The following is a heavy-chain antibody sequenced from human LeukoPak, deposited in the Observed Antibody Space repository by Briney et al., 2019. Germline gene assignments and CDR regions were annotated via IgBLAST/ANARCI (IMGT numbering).Heavy chain of an antibody. D-gene: IGHD6-19*01. V-gene: IGHV3-21*01. CDR3: ARGELAVAGTSDAFDI. Sequence: GGSLRLSRAASGFTFSSYSMNWVRQAPGKGLEWVSSISGSSSYIYYADSVKGRFTISRDNAKNSLYLQMNSLRAEDTAVYYCARGELAVAGTSDAFDIWGQGTMVTVSS. CDR2: ISGSSSYI. CDR1: GFTFSSYS. J-gene: IGHJ3*02.